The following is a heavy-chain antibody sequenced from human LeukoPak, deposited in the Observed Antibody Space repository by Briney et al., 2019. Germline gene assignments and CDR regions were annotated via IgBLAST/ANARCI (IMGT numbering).Heavy chain of an antibody. CDR3: AKGPWDLPHAFDI. CDR2: MSGSGSIT. Sequence: GGSLRLSCAASGFTFSSYAMSWVRQAPGKGLECASTMSGSGSITRYADSVKGRFIISRDNSKNTLYLQMNSLRAEDTAIYYCAKGPWDLPHAFDIWGLGTMVTVSS. V-gene: IGHV3-23*01. J-gene: IGHJ3*02. D-gene: IGHD1-26*01. CDR1: GFTFSSYA.